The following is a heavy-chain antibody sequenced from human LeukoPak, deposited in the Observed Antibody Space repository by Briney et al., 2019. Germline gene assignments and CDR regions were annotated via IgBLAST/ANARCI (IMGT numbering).Heavy chain of an antibody. J-gene: IGHJ4*02. V-gene: IGHV3-66*04. CDR3: ARRAGAYSHPYDY. D-gene: IGHD4/OR15-4a*01. Sequence: GGSLRLSCAASGFTVSSNYTSWVRQAPGKGLEWVSVIYSGGSTYYADSVKGRLTISRDNSKNTLYLQMNSLRAEDTAVYYCARRAGAYSHPYDYWGQGTLVTVSS. CDR2: IYSGGST. CDR1: GFTVSSNY.